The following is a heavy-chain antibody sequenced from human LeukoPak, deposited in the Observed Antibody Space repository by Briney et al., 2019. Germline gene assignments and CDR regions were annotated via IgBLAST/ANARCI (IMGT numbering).Heavy chain of an antibody. CDR2: ISAYNGNT. J-gene: IGHJ4*02. D-gene: IGHD3-3*01. CDR3: ARDRRDDFRGNHYFDY. Sequence: GASVKVSCKASGYTFTSYGISWVRQAPGQGLEWMGWISAYNGNTNYAQKLQGRVTMTTDTSTSTAYMELRSLRSDDTAVYYCARDRRDDFRGNHYFDYWGQGTLVTVSS. CDR1: GYTFTSYG. V-gene: IGHV1-18*01.